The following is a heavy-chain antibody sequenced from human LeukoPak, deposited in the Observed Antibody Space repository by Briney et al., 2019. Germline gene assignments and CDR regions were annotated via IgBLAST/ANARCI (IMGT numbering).Heavy chain of an antibody. J-gene: IGHJ4*02. CDR3: AGPMTEIDY. CDR2: ICYDGSNK. Sequence: GRSLRLSCAASGFTFSSYGMHWVRQAPGKGLEWVAVICYDGSNKYYEDSVKGRFTTPRDDAKNSLYLQMNSLRAEDTALYYCAGPMTEIDYWGQGTLVTVSS. V-gene: IGHV3-33*03. CDR1: GFTFSSYG. D-gene: IGHD2-21*02.